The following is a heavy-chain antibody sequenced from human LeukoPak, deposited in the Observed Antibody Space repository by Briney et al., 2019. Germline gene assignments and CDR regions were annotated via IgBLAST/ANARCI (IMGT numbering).Heavy chain of an antibody. CDR1: GFTFSSYG. CDR2: ISGSGGST. V-gene: IGHV3-23*01. Sequence: GGTLRLSCAASGFTFSSYGMSWVRQAPGKGLEWVSAISGSGGSTYYADSVKGRFTIPRHNSKNPLHLQMNSMSAEDPAVYSGAKDQRRMIVVVYFDYWGQGTLVTVSS. J-gene: IGHJ4*02. CDR3: AKDQRRMIVVVYFDY. D-gene: IGHD3-22*01.